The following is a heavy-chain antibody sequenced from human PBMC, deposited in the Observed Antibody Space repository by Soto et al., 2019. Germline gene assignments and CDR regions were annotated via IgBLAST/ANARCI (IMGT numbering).Heavy chain of an antibody. Sequence: QITLHESGPTLVKPTQTLTLTCSFSGFSLTTAGVGVGWIRQPPGKPLEWLGLIYSNDDTTFRPSLQNRLSITKDTSKNLVVLTMTNMDLLDTGTYDCAHSFDSSGSPWVFDQWGQGTLVTVSP. D-gene: IGHD3-22*01. CDR2: IYSNDDT. V-gene: IGHV2-5*01. J-gene: IGHJ5*02. CDR3: AHSFDSSGSPWVFDQ. CDR1: GFSLTTAGVG.